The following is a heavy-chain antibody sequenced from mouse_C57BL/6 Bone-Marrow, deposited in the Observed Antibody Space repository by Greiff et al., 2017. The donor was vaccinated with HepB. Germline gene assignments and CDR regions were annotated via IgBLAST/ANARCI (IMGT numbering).Heavy chain of an antibody. V-gene: IGHV5-12-2*01. Sequence: EVQLQESGGGLVQPGGSLKLSCAASGFTFSSYTMSWVRQTPEKRLEWVAYITNGGGGTYYPDTVKGRFTISRDNAKNTLYLQMSSLKSDDTAMYYCSRRGGKYGDWHFDVWGAGTTVTVSS. CDR3: SRRGGKYGDWHFDV. J-gene: IGHJ1*01. CDR2: ITNGGGGT. CDR1: GFTFSSYT. D-gene: IGHD2-1*01.